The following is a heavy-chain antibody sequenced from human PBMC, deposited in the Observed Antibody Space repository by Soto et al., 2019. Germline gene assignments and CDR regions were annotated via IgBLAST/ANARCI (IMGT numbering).Heavy chain of an antibody. J-gene: IGHJ6*02. Sequence: SETLSLTCTVSGGSISSGGYYWSWIRQHPGKGLEWIGYIYYSGSTYYNPSLKSRVTISVVTSKNQFSLKLSSVTAADTAVYYCARELLWFGEGHYYGMDVWGQGTTVTVSS. D-gene: IGHD3-10*01. V-gene: IGHV4-31*03. CDR1: GGSISSGGYY. CDR2: IYYSGST. CDR3: ARELLWFGEGHYYGMDV.